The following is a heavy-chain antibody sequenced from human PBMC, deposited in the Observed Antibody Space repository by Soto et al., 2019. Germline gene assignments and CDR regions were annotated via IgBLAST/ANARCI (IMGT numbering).Heavy chain of an antibody. V-gene: IGHV4-4*02. CDR1: GGSISRSNW. D-gene: IGHD6-13*01. J-gene: IGHJ4*02. CDR2: IYRSGST. Sequence: PSETLSLTCAVSGGSISRSNWWSWVRQPPGKGLEWIGEIYRSGSTNYNPSLKSRVTISVDKSKNKFSLNLSSVTAADTAVYYCATAAGAADDFDYWGRGTLVAVS. CDR3: ATAAGAADDFDY.